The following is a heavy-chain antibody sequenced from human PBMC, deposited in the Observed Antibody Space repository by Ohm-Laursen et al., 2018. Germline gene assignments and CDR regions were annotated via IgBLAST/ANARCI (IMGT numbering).Heavy chain of an antibody. CDR3: ARGRVYGISRPFDY. D-gene: IGHD6-13*01. CDR2: TYYGSKWYN. V-gene: IGHV6-1*01. J-gene: IGHJ4*02. Sequence: QTLSLTCAASGDSVSSNSAAWNWIRQSPSRGLEWLGRTYYGSKWYNDYAVSVKSRITINPDTSKNQFSLQLNSVTPEDTAVYYCARGRVYGISRPFDYWGQGTLVTVSS. CDR1: GDSVSSNSAA.